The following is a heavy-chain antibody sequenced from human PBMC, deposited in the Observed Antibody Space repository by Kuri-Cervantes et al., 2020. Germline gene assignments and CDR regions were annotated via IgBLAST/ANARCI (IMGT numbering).Heavy chain of an antibody. CDR1: GGSISSGGYY. V-gene: IGHV4-31*03. D-gene: IGHD2-21*01. CDR3: ARASYCGGDCSPRFDP. J-gene: IGHJ5*02. CDR2: IYYSGST. Sequence: SETLSLTCTVSGGSISSGGYYWSWIRQHPGKGLEWIGYIYYSGSTYYNPSLKSRVTISVDTSKNQFSLKLSSVTAADTAVYYCARASYCGGDCSPRFDPWGQGTLVTVSS.